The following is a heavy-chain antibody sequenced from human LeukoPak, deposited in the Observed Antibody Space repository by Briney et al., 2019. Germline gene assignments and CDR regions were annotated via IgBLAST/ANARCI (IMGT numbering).Heavy chain of an antibody. V-gene: IGHV4-39*07. CDR1: GGSISSSSYY. J-gene: IGHJ4*02. CDR2: IYYSGST. D-gene: IGHD3-16*01. Sequence: PSETLSLTCTVSGGSISSSSYYWGWIRQPPGKGLEWIGSIYYSGSTNYNPSLKSRVTISVDTSKNQFSLKLSSVTAADTAVYYCAKRMGGTFDYWGQGTLVTVSS. CDR3: AKRMGGTFDY.